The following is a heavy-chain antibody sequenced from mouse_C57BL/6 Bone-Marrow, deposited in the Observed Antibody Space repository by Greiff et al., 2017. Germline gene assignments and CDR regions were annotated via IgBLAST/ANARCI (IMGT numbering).Heavy chain of an antibody. D-gene: IGHD1-1*01. Sequence: EVQLQQSGPELVKPGASVKISCKASGYTFTDYYMNWVKQSHGKSLEWIGDINPNNGGTSYNQKFKGKATLTVDKSSSTAYMELRSLTSEDSAVYYCARNYYGSRDYFDYWGQGTTLTVSS. J-gene: IGHJ2*01. V-gene: IGHV1-26*01. CDR3: ARNYYGSRDYFDY. CDR1: GYTFTDYY. CDR2: INPNNGGT.